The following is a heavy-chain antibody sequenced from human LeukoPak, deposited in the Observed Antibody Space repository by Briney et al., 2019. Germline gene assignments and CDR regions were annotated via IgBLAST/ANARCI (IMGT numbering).Heavy chain of an antibody. V-gene: IGHV3-30*04. CDR2: ISYDGSNK. D-gene: IGHD1-26*01. CDR1: GFTFSSYA. Sequence: GGSLRLSCAASGFTFSSYAMHWVRQAPGKGLEWVAVISYDGSNKYYADSVKGRFTFSRDNSKNTLYLQMNSLRAEDTAVYYCARVSPRYSGSYSFDYWGQGTLVTVSS. J-gene: IGHJ4*02. CDR3: ARVSPRYSGSYSFDY.